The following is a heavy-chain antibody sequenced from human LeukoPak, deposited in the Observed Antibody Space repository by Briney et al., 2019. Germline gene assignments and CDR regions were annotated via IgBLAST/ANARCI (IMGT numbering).Heavy chain of an antibody. V-gene: IGHV4-39*01. CDR3: ARTGTTTETTEY. D-gene: IGHD1-26*01. CDR1: GGSISSSYYY. J-gene: IGHJ4*02. CDR2: IYYSGST. Sequence: SETLSFTCTVSGGSISSSYYYWGWIRQPPGKGLEWIGNIYYSGSTYYSPSLKSRVTISVDTSKNQFSLKLSSVTAADTAVYYCARTGTTTETTEYWGQGTLVTVSS.